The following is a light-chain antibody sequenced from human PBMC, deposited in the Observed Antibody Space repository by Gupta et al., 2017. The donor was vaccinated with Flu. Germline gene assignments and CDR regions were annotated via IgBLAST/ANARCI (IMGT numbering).Light chain of an antibody. CDR3: QQYYSTPFT. CDR2: WAS. Sequence: DIVMTQSPDSLTVSLGERATINCRSSQTIFYGPNNKNYLAWYQQKPGQPPKLLIYWASSRASGFPDRFSGSGSGTDFTLTISSLQADDVAVYYCQQYYSTPFTFGHGTKVDIK. J-gene: IGKJ3*01. CDR1: QTIFYGPNNKNY. V-gene: IGKV4-1*01.